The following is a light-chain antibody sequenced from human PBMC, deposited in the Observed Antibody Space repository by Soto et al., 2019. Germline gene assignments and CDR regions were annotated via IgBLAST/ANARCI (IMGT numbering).Light chain of an antibody. CDR2: EVR. J-gene: IGLJ2*01. CDR1: SSDIGAYAY. CDR3: SSYSNTGSLVV. V-gene: IGLV2-14*03. Sequence: QSALTQPASVSGSLGQSITISCTGTSSDIGAYAYVSWYQQHPGKVPKLIIYEVRNRPSGVSDRFSGSKSGNTASLTISGLQAEYEAEYYCSSYSNTGSLVVFGGGTKVTVL.